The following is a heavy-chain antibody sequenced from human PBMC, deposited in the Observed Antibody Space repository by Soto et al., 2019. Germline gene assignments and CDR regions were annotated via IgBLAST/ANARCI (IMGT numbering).Heavy chain of an antibody. J-gene: IGHJ3*02. Sequence: PGGSLRLSCAASGFTFSSYGMHWVRQAPGKGLEWVAVISYDGSNKYYADSVKGRFTISRDNSKNTLCLQMNSLRAEDTAVYYCAKAYDSSGPPAFDIWGQGTMVTVSS. D-gene: IGHD3-22*01. V-gene: IGHV3-30*18. CDR2: ISYDGSNK. CDR3: AKAYDSSGPPAFDI. CDR1: GFTFSSYG.